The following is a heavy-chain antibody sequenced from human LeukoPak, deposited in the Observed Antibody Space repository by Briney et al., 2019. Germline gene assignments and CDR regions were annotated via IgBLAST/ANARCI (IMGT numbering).Heavy chain of an antibody. D-gene: IGHD3-10*01. CDR2: INHSGRT. J-gene: IGHJ4*02. Sequence: PSETLSLTCAVYGGPLSGYYWSWIPQPPGEGLEWIGEINHSGRTNYNPSLKSRVTISLDTSKNQFSLKLSSVTAADTAVYYCARGPKTYYYGSGSYPYWGQGTLVTVSS. V-gene: IGHV4-34*01. CDR3: ARGPKTYYYGSGSYPY. CDR1: GGPLSGYY.